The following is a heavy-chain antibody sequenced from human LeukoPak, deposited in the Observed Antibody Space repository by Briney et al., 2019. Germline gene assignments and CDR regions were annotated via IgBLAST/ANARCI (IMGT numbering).Heavy chain of an antibody. D-gene: IGHD6-19*01. CDR2: INHSGST. J-gene: IGHJ4*02. CDR3: ARVRYSSGWYDTDFDY. CDR1: GGSFSGYY. Sequence: PSETLSLTCAVYGGSFSGYYWSWIRQPPGKGLEWIGEINHSGSTNYNPSLKSRVTISVDTSKNQFSLKLSSVTAADTAVYYCARVRYSSGWYDTDFDYWGQGTLVTVSS. V-gene: IGHV4-34*01.